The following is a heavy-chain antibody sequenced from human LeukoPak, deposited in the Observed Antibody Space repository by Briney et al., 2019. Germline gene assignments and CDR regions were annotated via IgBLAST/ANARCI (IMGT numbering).Heavy chain of an antibody. CDR2: IYPGDSDT. CDR1: GYSFTNFW. V-gene: IGHV5-51*01. CDR3: ARLGNYGLDV. J-gene: IGHJ6*02. D-gene: IGHD1-26*01. Sequence: GESLKISCKGSGYSFTNFWIGWVRQMSGKGLEWMGIIYPGDSDTRYSPSFQGQVIISADKSTTTAYLQWTNLKASDTAMYYCARLGNYGLDVWGQGTSVTVSS.